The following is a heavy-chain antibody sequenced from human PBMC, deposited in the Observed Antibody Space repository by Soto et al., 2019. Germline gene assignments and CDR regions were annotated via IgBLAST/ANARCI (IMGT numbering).Heavy chain of an antibody. D-gene: IGHD5-18*01. Sequence: QVQLVQSGAEGRKPGSSVQVSCKASGGTFYTYTFSCVRQAPGQGLEWMGSITPIYPTTNYAEKFQGRLTVTADGSTNTAYMELSSLTSEDAAVYYCGRIPRYSFPTSDDLDSWGQGTLVTVSS. CDR2: ITPIYPTT. CDR3: GRIPRYSFPTSDDLDS. V-gene: IGHV1-69*15. J-gene: IGHJ4*02. CDR1: GGTFYTYT.